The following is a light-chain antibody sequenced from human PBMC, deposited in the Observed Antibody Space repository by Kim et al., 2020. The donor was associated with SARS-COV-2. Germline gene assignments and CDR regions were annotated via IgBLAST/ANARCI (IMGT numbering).Light chain of an antibody. CDR2: SDN. CDR1: RSNIGSNT. CDR3: AAWDDSLNGPV. V-gene: IGLV1-44*01. J-gene: IGLJ3*02. Sequence: GQRVTISCSGSRSNIGSNTVNWYQQLPGTAPKLLSYSDNQRPSGVPDRFSGSKSGTSASLAISGLQSEDEADYYCAAWDDSLNGPVFGGGTQLTVL.